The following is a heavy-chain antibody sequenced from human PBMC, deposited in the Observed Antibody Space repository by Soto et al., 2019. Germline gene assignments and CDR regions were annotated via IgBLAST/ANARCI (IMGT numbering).Heavy chain of an antibody. Sequence: GGSLRLSCAASGFTVSSNYMSWVRQAPGKGLEWVSVIYSGGSTYYADSVKGRFTISRDNSKNTLYLQMNSLRAEDTAVYYCARDRVTVTTDGNYYYYYMDVWGKGTTGTVSS. CDR3: ARDRVTVTTDGNYYYYYMDV. D-gene: IGHD4-17*01. CDR2: IYSGGST. J-gene: IGHJ6*03. CDR1: GFTVSSNY. V-gene: IGHV3-66*01.